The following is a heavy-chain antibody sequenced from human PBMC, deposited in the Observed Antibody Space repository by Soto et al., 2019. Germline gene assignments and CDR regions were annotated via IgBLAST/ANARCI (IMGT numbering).Heavy chain of an antibody. V-gene: IGHV4-39*01. CDR1: GGSISSSSYY. J-gene: IGHJ4*02. Sequence: SETLSLTCTVSGGSISSSSYYWGWIRQPPGKGLEWIGTIYYSGSTYYNPSLKSRVTISVDTSKNQFSLKLNSVTAADTAVFYCARLGWDTLFDYWGQGTLVTVSS. CDR3: ARLGWDTLFDY. CDR2: IYYSGST. D-gene: IGHD1-26*01.